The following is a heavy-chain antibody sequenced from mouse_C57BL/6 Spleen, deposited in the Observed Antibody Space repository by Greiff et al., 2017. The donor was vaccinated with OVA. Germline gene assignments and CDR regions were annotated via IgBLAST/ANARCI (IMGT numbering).Heavy chain of an antibody. CDR3: ARSREFHRDY. V-gene: IGHV1-55*01. CDR1: GYTFTSYW. CDR2: IYPGSGST. J-gene: IGHJ4*01. Sequence: QVQLKESGPELVKPGASVKISCKASGYTFTSYWITWVKQRPGQGLEWIGDIYPGSGSTNYNEKFKSKATLTVDTSSSTAYMQLSSLTSEDSAVYYCARSREFHRDYWGQGTSVTVSS.